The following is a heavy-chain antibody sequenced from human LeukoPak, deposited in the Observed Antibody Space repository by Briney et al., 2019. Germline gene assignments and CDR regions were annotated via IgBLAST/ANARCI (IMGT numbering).Heavy chain of an antibody. J-gene: IGHJ4*02. D-gene: IGHD3-16*01. CDR2: ISGSGRGGRT. CDR3: AKDVMITFGPVMAPPFDY. CDR1: GFTFSSYA. V-gene: IGHV3-23*01. Sequence: GGSLRLSCAASGFTFSSYAMSWVRQAPGKGLEWVSGISGSGRGGRTYYADFVKGRFTISRDNSKNTLFLLMNSLRAEDTAVYYCAKDVMITFGPVMAPPFDYWGQGTLVTVSS.